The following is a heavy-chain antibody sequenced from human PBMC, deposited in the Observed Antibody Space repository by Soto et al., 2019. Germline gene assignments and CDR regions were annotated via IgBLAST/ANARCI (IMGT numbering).Heavy chain of an antibody. CDR3: TRGKSGSAWSFYNYGMDV. J-gene: IGHJ6*02. Sequence: PGGSLRLSCSASGFTFGHYPMIWFRQAPGKGLEWVGFIRSKAYGETPEYAASVQGRFTTSRDDSKSLAYLHMSSLTTEDTAVYYCTRGKSGSAWSFYNYGMDVWGQGTTVTVSS. V-gene: IGHV3-49*03. CDR1: GFTFGHYP. D-gene: IGHD6-13*01. CDR2: IRSKAYGETP.